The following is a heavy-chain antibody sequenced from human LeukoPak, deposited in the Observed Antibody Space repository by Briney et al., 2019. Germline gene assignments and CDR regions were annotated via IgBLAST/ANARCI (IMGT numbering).Heavy chain of an antibody. Sequence: ASVKVSCKASGYTFTSYDINWVRQATGQGLEWMGWMNPNSGNTGYAQKFQGRVTITADESTSTAYMELSSLRSEDTAVYYCARRGWKAGTFHLDYWGQGTLVTVSS. CDR2: MNPNSGNT. CDR1: GYTFTSYD. J-gene: IGHJ4*02. CDR3: ARRGWKAGTFHLDY. V-gene: IGHV1-8*01. D-gene: IGHD6-19*01.